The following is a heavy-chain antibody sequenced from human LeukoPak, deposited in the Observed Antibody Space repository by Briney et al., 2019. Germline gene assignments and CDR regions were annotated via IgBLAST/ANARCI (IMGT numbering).Heavy chain of an antibody. CDR2: IIPIFGTA. CDR3: ARGIVVVPAAAEGSSWFDP. J-gene: IGHJ5*02. CDR1: GYTFTSYD. Sequence: ASVKVSCKASGYTFTSYDINWVRQAPGQGLEWMGGIIPIFGTANYAQKFQGRVTITADKSTSTAYMELSSLRSEDTAVYYCARGIVVVPAAAEGSSWFDPWGQGTLVTVSS. D-gene: IGHD2-2*01. V-gene: IGHV1-69*06.